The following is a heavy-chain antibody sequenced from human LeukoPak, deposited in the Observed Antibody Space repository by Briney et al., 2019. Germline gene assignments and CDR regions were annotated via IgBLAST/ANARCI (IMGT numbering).Heavy chain of an antibody. CDR2: IYYSGST. J-gene: IGHJ4*02. CDR1: GGSISSYY. Sequence: SEALSLTCTVSGGSISSYYWSWIRQPPGKGLEWIGYIYYSGSTNYNPSLKSRVTISVDTSKNQFSLKLSSVTAADTAVYYCARDXGQRGYSYGYALDFDYWGQGTLVTVSS. CDR3: ARDXGQRGYSYGYALDFDY. D-gene: IGHD5-18*01. V-gene: IGHV4-59*01.